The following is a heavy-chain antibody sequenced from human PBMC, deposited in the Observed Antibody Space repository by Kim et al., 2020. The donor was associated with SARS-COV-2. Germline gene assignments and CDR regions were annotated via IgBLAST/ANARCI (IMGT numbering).Heavy chain of an antibody. J-gene: IGHJ4*02. CDR2: INGSGGST. CDR1: GFTFSSYA. CDR3: AKDSRYDSSGYYGPYYFDY. V-gene: IGHV3-23*01. Sequence: GSLRLSCAASGFTFSSYAMSWVRQAPGKGLEWVSAINGSGGSTYYADSVKGRFTISRDNSKNTLYLQMNSLRAEDTAVYYCAKDSRYDSSGYYGPYYFDYWGQGTLVTVSS. D-gene: IGHD3-22*01.